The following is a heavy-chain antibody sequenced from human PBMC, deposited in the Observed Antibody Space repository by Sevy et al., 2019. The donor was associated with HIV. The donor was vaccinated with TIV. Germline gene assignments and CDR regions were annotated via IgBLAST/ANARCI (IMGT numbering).Heavy chain of an antibody. CDR3: AKKGKLPEAAAGIIDY. CDR1: GFTFSSYA. Sequence: GGSLRLPCAASGFTFSSYAMSWVRQAPGKGLEWVSAISGSGGSTYYADSVKGRFTISRDNSKNTLYLQMNSLRAEDTAVYYCAKKGKLPEAAAGIIDYWGQGTLVTVSS. D-gene: IGHD6-13*01. CDR2: ISGSGGST. V-gene: IGHV3-23*01. J-gene: IGHJ4*02.